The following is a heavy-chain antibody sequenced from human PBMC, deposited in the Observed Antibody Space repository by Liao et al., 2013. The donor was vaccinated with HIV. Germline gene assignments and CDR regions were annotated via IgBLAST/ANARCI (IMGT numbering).Heavy chain of an antibody. D-gene: IGHD3-22*01. CDR1: GGSISSSTYY. CDR3: ARSPTYYYDSSGYFDY. CDR2: IYYTGST. J-gene: IGHJ4*02. Sequence: QLQLQESGPGLVKPSETLSLTCIVSGGSISSSTYYWGWIRQPPGKGLEWIGSIYYTGSTYYNPSLKSRVTISVDTSKNQFSLKLSSVTAADTAVYYCARSPTYYYDSSGYFDYWGQGTLVTVSS. V-gene: IGHV4-39*07.